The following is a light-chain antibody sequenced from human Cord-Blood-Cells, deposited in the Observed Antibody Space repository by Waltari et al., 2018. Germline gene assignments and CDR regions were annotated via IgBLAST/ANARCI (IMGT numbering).Light chain of an antibody. CDR1: SLRRYY. CDR2: GKN. CDR3: NSRDSSGNHWV. V-gene: IGLV3-19*01. J-gene: IGLJ3*02. Sequence: SSELTQDPAVSVALGQTVRITCQGDSLRRYYASWSQQKPGQAPVLVIYGKNNRPSGIPDRFSGSSSGNTASLTITGAQAEDEAEYYCNSRDSSGNHWVFGGGTKLTVL.